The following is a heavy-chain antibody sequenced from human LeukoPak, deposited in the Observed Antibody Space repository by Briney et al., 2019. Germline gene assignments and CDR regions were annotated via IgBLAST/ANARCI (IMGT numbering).Heavy chain of an antibody. J-gene: IGHJ3*02. Sequence: PGGSLRLSCAASGFTFSSYAMGWVRQAPGKGLEWVSAISGSGGSTYYADSVKGRFTISRDNSKNTLYLQMNSLRAEDTAVYYCAKDRWYYYDSSGYPLDAFDIWGQGTMVTVSS. CDR2: ISGSGGST. D-gene: IGHD3-22*01. CDR1: GFTFSSYA. CDR3: AKDRWYYYDSSGYPLDAFDI. V-gene: IGHV3-23*01.